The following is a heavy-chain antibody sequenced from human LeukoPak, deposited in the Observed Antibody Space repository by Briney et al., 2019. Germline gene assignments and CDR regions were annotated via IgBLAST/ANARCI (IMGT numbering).Heavy chain of an antibody. CDR1: GYTFTSYG. CDR2: ISAYNGNT. Sequence: ASVKVSCKASGYTFTSYGISWVRQAPGQGLEWMGWISAYNGNTNYAQKLQGRVTMTTDTSTSTAYMELRSLRSDDTAVYYCARDRTTTPLWFGELYFRKNNYYYYYGMDVWGQGTTVTVSS. V-gene: IGHV1-18*01. J-gene: IGHJ6*02. D-gene: IGHD3-10*01. CDR3: ARDRTTTPLWFGELYFRKNNYYYYYGMDV.